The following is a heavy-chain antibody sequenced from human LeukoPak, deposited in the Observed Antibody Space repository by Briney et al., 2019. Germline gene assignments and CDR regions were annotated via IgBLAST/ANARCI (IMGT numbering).Heavy chain of an antibody. J-gene: IGHJ4*02. D-gene: IGHD5-18*01. Sequence: ASVKVSCKASGYTFIRYHMHWVRQAPGQGLEWMGIINPSGGSTSYAQKFQGRVTMTRDTSTSTVYMELSSLRSEDTAVYYCARVVIQLGFDYWGQGTLVTVSS. CDR2: INPSGGST. CDR1: GYTFIRYH. CDR3: ARVVIQLGFDY. V-gene: IGHV1-46*01.